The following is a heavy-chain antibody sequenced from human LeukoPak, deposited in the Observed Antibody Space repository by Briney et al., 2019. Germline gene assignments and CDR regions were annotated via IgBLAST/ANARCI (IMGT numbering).Heavy chain of an antibody. D-gene: IGHD2-15*01. CDR3: ARYSPQVYYYYYMDV. CDR2: IYTSGST. Sequence: SQTLSLTCTVSGGSISSGSYYWSWIRQPAGKGLEWIGRIYTSGSTNYNPSLKSRVTISVDTSKNQFSLRLSSVTAADTAVYYCARYSPQVYYYYYMDVWGKGTTVTVSS. J-gene: IGHJ6*03. V-gene: IGHV4-61*02. CDR1: GGSISSGSYY.